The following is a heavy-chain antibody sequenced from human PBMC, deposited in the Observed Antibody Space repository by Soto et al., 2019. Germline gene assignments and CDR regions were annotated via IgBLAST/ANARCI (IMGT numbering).Heavy chain of an antibody. J-gene: IGHJ5*02. Sequence: EVQLLESGGGLVQPGGSLRLSCAASGFTFSSYAMSWVRQAPGKGLEWVSAISGSGGSTYYADSVKGRFTIPRDNSKNTLYLQMNSLRAEDTAVYYCAKYSGYADWFDPWGQGTLVTVSS. D-gene: IGHD5-12*01. CDR2: ISGSGGST. CDR3: AKYSGYADWFDP. CDR1: GFTFSSYA. V-gene: IGHV3-23*01.